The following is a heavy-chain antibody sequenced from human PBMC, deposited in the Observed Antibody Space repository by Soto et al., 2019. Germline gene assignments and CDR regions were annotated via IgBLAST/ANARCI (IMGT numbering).Heavy chain of an antibody. D-gene: IGHD1-26*01. CDR1: GFTFSSYS. CDR3: ARVAVGWSAAFDI. CDR2: ISSSSSYI. J-gene: IGHJ3*02. V-gene: IGHV3-21*01. Sequence: PGGSLRLSCAASGFTFSSYSMNWVRQAPGKGLEWVSSISSSSSYIYYADSVKGRFTISRDNAKNSLYLQMNSLRAEDTAVYYCARVAVGWSAAFDIWGQGTMVTVS.